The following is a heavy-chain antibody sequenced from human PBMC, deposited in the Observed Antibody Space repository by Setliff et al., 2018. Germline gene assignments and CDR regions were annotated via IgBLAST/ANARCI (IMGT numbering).Heavy chain of an antibody. CDR3: ARGGTYRYFDY. V-gene: IGHV4-4*02. CDR2: IYHDGNT. CDR1: GVSVNSLTW. Sequence: SETLSLTCAVSGVSVNSLTWWSWVRQSPGKGLEWIGHIYHDGNTKSYPSVHFNQSLKSRVTMSVDKSKNQFSLKLSSVTAADTAVYYCARGGTYRYFDYWGQGALVTVSS. J-gene: IGHJ4*02.